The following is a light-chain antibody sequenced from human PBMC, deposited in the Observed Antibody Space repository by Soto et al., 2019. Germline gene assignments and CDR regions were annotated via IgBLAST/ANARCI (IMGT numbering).Light chain of an antibody. V-gene: IGKV1-39*01. CDR2: GAS. J-gene: IGKJ2*01. CDR1: QSINAF. Sequence: DIQMTQSPSSLSASVGDRVTISCRARQSINAFLTWYQQKPGEAPRLLIYGASNLQGGVPSRFSGSGSGTDFTLTISSLQPEDFGLFYCQQSYSIPFTFGQGTKLEIK. CDR3: QQSYSIPFT.